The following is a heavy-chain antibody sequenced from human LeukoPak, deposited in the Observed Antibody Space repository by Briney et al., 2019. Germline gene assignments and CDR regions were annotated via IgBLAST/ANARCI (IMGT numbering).Heavy chain of an antibody. J-gene: IGHJ4*02. D-gene: IGHD3-22*01. CDR1: GFTFSSYA. V-gene: IGHV3-23*01. Sequence: GRSLRLSCAASGFTFSSYAMHWVRQAPGKGLEWVSAISGSDTRTYYADSPKGRFTISRDNSKNTLYLQMDSLTAEDTAVYYCAKEDSRGHWFDYWGQGTLVTVSS. CDR3: AKEDSRGHWFDY. CDR2: ISGSDTRT.